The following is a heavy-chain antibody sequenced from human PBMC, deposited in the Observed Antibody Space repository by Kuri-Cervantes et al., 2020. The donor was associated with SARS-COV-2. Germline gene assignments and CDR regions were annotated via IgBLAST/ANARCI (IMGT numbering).Heavy chain of an antibody. Sequence: ASVKVSCKASGYTFTGYYMHLVRQAPGQGLEWMGWINPNSGGTNYAQKFQGRVTMTRDTSISTAYMELSRLRSEDTAVYYCARDIVEWETTDYYMDVWGKGTTVTVSS. CDR2: INPNSGGT. CDR1: GYTFTGYY. V-gene: IGHV1-2*02. J-gene: IGHJ6*03. D-gene: IGHD1-26*01. CDR3: ARDIVEWETTDYYMDV.